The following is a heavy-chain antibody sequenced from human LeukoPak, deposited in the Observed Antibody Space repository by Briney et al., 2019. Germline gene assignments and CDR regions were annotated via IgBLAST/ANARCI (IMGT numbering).Heavy chain of an antibody. CDR2: IKQDGSKK. CDR3: ASLGTKDYAFDI. V-gene: IGHV3-7*01. CDR1: EFTFSNYW. D-gene: IGHD1-26*01. J-gene: IGHJ3*02. Sequence: GGSLRLSCAVSEFTFSNYWMSWVRQAPGKGLEWVANIKQDGSKKYYVDSVKGRFTISRDNAKNSLYLQMNSLRDEDTAVYYCASLGTKDYAFDIWGQGTMVTVSS.